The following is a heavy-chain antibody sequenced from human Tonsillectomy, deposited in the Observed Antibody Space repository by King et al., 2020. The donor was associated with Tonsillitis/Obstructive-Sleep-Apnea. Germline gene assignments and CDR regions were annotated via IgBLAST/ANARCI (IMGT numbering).Heavy chain of an antibody. Sequence: QLQESGPGLVKPSETLSLTCTVSAGSISGYYWSWIRQPPGRGLECIGDIYDSGGTNYHPPLKRRFTISVDTSKNQFSLKLSSVTAADTAVYYCARGGTTFLNWFDPWGQGTLVTVSP. CDR3: ARGGTTFLNWFDP. CDR1: AGSISGYY. J-gene: IGHJ5*02. V-gene: IGHV4-59*01. CDR2: IYDSGGT. D-gene: IGHD4-17*01.